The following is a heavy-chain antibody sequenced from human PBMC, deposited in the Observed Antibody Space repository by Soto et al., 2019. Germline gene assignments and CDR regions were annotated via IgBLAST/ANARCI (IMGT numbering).Heavy chain of an antibody. V-gene: IGHV3-11*05. D-gene: IGHD2-2*01. Sequence: QVQLVESGGGLVKPGGSLRLSCAASGFTFSDYYMSWIRQAPGEGLEWVSYISSSSSYTNYADSVKGRFTISRDNAKNSLYLQMNSLRAEDTAVYYCARTPALVVPAAMHYWYFDLWGRGTLVTVSS. CDR2: ISSSSSYT. CDR3: ARTPALVVPAAMHYWYFDL. CDR1: GFTFSDYY. J-gene: IGHJ2*01.